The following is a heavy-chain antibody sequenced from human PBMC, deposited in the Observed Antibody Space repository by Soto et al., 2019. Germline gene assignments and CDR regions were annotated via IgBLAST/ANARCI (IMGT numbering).Heavy chain of an antibody. CDR2: IYFSGSGTS. CDR1: GDFISNTTYY. CDR3: ARPRHSFGTSGYYTFDS. D-gene: IGHD3-3*01. V-gene: IGHV4-39*01. Sequence: PSETLSLTCSVSGDFISNTTYYWAWVRQAPGKGLEWGGSIYFSGSGTSHYNPSLKSRVTISVDTSKNQFSLKLTSVTAADTAVYYRARPRHSFGTSGYYTFDSWGQGTLVTVSS. J-gene: IGHJ4*02.